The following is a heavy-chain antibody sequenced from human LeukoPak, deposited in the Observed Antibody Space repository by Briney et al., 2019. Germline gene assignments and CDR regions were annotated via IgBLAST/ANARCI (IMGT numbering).Heavy chain of an antibody. CDR2: ISGSGGST. D-gene: IGHD3-16*02. J-gene: IGHJ4*02. V-gene: IGHV3-23*01. CDR1: GFTFSSYA. Sequence: QAGGSLRLSCAASGFTFSSYAMSWVRQAPGKGLEWVSAISGSGGSTYYADSVKGRFTISRDNSKNTLYLQMNSLRAEDTAVYYCAKDPQGVWGSYRYLDYWGQGTLVTVSS. CDR3: AKDPQGVWGSYRYLDY.